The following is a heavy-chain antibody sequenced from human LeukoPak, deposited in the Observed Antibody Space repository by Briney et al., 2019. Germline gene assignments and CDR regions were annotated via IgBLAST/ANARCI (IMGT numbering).Heavy chain of an antibody. Sequence: ASVKVSCKASGYTFTSYDINWVRQATGQGLEWMGWMNPNSGNTGYAQKFQGRVTMTRNTSISTAYMELSSLRSEDTAVYYCARSRFGVLSEFYWGQGTLVTVSS. CDR3: ARSRFGVLSEFY. J-gene: IGHJ4*02. CDR1: GYTFTSYD. D-gene: IGHD3-10*01. V-gene: IGHV1-8*01. CDR2: MNPNSGNT.